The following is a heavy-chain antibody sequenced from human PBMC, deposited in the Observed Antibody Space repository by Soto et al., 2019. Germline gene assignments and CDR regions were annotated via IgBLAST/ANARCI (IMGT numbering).Heavy chain of an antibody. Sequence: ASVKVSCNASGYTFTSYDINWVRQATGQGLEWMGWMNPNSGNTGYAQKFQGRVTMTRNTSISTAYMELSSLRSEDTAVYYCARRVTIFGVGNWFDPWGQGTLVTVS. J-gene: IGHJ5*02. D-gene: IGHD3-3*01. CDR1: GYTFTSYD. V-gene: IGHV1-8*01. CDR3: ARRVTIFGVGNWFDP. CDR2: MNPNSGNT.